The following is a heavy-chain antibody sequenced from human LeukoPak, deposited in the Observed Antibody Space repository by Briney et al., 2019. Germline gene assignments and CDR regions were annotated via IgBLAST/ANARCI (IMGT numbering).Heavy chain of an antibody. D-gene: IGHD3-22*01. CDR3: ARGPTTMIVVVIYDY. J-gene: IGHJ4*02. Sequence: PGGSLRLSCAASGFTFSSYAMHWVRQAPGKGLEWVAVISYDGSNKYYADSVKGQFTISRDNSKNTLYLQMNSLRAEDTAVYYCARGPTTMIVVVIYDYWGQGTLVTVSS. CDR1: GFTFSSYA. V-gene: IGHV3-30*04. CDR2: ISYDGSNK.